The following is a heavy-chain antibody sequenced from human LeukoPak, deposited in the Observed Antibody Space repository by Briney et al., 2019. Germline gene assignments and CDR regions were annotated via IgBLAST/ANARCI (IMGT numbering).Heavy chain of an antibody. V-gene: IGHV4-59*08. J-gene: IGHJ3*02. D-gene: IGHD3-10*01. CDR1: GDSTRSNY. CDR3: ARGDLSCHGSGSYCAFDI. Sequence: SETLSLTCTVSGDSTRSNYWSWVRQPPGKGLEWIGFIHDSGSTHYTPSLDSRVTISLDTSRTQFSLMLNSATAAHTAVYYCARGDLSCHGSGSYCAFDIWGQGTVVTVSS. CDR2: IHDSGST.